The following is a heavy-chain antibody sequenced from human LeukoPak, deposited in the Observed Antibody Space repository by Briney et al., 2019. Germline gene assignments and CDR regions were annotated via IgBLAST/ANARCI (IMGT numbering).Heavy chain of an antibody. CDR3: ARHNEGYCSSTSCYAFDY. Sequence: PSETLSLTCTVSGGSISSYYWSWIRQPPGKGLEWIGYIYYSGSTNYNPSLKSRVTISVDTSKNQFSLKLSSVTAADTAVHYCARHNEGYCSSTSCYAFDYWGQGTLVTVSS. CDR2: IYYSGST. J-gene: IGHJ4*02. D-gene: IGHD2-2*01. V-gene: IGHV4-59*08. CDR1: GGSISSYY.